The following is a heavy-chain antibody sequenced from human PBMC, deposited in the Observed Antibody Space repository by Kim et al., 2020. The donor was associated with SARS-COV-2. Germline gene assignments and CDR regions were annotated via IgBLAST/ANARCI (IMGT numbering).Heavy chain of an antibody. J-gene: IGHJ3*02. V-gene: IGHV3-66*01. Sequence: GGSLRLSCAASGFTVSSNYMIWVRQAPGKGLEWVSVIHSGGSTYYEDSVKGRFTISRDNSNNALYLQMNSLRAEDTAVYYGARDRPPDHYGGWGLDIWGQGTMVTVSS. D-gene: IGHD3-16*01. CDR2: IHSGGST. CDR1: GFTVSSNY. CDR3: ARDRPPDHYGGWGLDI.